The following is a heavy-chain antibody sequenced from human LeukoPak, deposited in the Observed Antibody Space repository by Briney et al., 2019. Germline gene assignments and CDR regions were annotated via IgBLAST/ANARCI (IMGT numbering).Heavy chain of an antibody. CDR2: IYHSGST. CDR3: ARGGGPSNWFDP. Sequence: PSGTLSLTCAVSGGSISSSNWWSWVRQPPGKGLEWIGSIYHSGSTYYNPSLKSRVTISVDTSKNQFSLKLSSVTAADTAVYYCARGGGPSNWFDPWGQGTLVTVSS. CDR1: GGSISSSNW. J-gene: IGHJ5*02. V-gene: IGHV4-4*02. D-gene: IGHD4-23*01.